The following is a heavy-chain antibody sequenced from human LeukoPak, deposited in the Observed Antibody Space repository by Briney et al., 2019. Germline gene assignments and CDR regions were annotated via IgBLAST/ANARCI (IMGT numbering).Heavy chain of an antibody. CDR1: GGTFSSYA. J-gene: IGHJ1*01. D-gene: IGHD3-22*01. Sequence: GASVKVSCKASGGTFSSYAISWVRQAPGQGLEWMGGIIPIFGTANYAQKFQGRVTITADESTSTAYMGLSSLRSEDTAVYYCARGAHYYDSSGFQYFQHWGQGTLVTVSS. CDR3: ARGAHYYDSSGFQYFQH. CDR2: IIPIFGTA. V-gene: IGHV1-69*01.